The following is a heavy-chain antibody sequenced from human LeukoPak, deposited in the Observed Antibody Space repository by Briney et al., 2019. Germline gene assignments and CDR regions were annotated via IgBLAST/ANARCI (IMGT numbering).Heavy chain of an antibody. CDR1: GYTFISYG. J-gene: IGHJ3*02. CDR3: ARVRRLDPGAFDI. V-gene: IGHV1-2*02. D-gene: IGHD6-19*01. Sequence: ASVKVSCKASGYTFISYGISWVRQAPGQGLEWMGWINPNSGGTNYAQKFQGRVTMTRDTSISTAYMELSRLRSDDTAVYYCARVRRLDPGAFDIWGQGTMVTVSS. CDR2: INPNSGGT.